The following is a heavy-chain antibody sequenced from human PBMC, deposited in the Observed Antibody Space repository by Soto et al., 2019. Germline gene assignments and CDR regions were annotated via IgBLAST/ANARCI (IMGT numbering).Heavy chain of an antibody. V-gene: IGHV1-69*06. D-gene: IGHD1-26*01. CDR2: IIPIFGTA. Sequence: SVEVSCKASGGTFSSYAISWVRQAPGQGLEWMGGIIPIFGTANYAQRFQGRVTITADKSTSTAYMELSSLRSEDTAVYYCARAEKLVGATFDYWGQGTLVTVSS. CDR3: ARAEKLVGATFDY. J-gene: IGHJ4*02. CDR1: GGTFSSYA.